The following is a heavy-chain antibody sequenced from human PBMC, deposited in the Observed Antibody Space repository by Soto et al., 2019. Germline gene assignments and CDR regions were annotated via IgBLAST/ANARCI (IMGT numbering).Heavy chain of an antibody. Sequence: SGPTLVNPTQTLTLTCTFSGFSLSTSGEGVGWIRQPPGKALEWLALIYWNDDKRYSPSLKSRLTITKDTSKNQVVLTMTNMDPVDTATYFCAHRPNVRGEFDYWGQGTLVSVSS. J-gene: IGHJ4*02. V-gene: IGHV2-5*01. D-gene: IGHD2-8*01. CDR2: IYWNDDK. CDR1: GFSLSTSGEG. CDR3: AHRPNVRGEFDY.